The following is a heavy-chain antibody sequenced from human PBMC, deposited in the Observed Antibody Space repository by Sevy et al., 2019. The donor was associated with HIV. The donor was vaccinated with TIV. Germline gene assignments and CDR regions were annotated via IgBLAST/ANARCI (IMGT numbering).Heavy chain of an antibody. CDR1: EFTFRNYA. Sequence: GGSLRLSCAASEFTFRNYAMSWVRQAPGRGLEWVSSISGSGGEAYYADSVKGRFTISRDKSKNMLYLQMNNLRVEDTAVYYCAKDMIFVVREALDIWGQGTMVTVSS. CDR3: AKDMIFVVREALDI. J-gene: IGHJ3*02. CDR2: ISGSGGEA. D-gene: IGHD3-22*01. V-gene: IGHV3-23*01.